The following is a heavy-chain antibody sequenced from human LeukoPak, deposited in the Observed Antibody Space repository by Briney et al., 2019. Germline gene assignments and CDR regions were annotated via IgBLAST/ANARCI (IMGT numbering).Heavy chain of an antibody. Sequence: SETLSLTCTVSGGSISSSSYYWGRIRQPPGKGLEWIGSIYYSGSTYYNPSLKSRVTISVDTSKNQFSLKLSSVTAADTAVYYCARHDCSSTSCYQIGPSSSLPFDYWGQGTLVTVSS. D-gene: IGHD2-2*01. V-gene: IGHV4-39*01. CDR3: ARHDCSSTSCYQIGPSSSLPFDY. CDR1: GGSISSSSYY. CDR2: IYYSGST. J-gene: IGHJ4*02.